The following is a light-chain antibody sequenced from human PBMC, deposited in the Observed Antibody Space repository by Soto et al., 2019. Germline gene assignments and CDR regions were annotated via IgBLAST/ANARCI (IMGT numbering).Light chain of an antibody. CDR2: GAS. CDR1: QSGSSN. CDR3: QQYNNWPPLT. J-gene: IGKJ4*01. V-gene: IGKV3-15*01. Sequence: EIVMTQSPATLSVYPGERATLSCRASQSGSSNLAWYQQKPGQAPRLLIYGASTRATGIAARFSGSGSETEFTLAISSLQSEDFAVYYCQQYNNWPPLTFGGGTKVEIK.